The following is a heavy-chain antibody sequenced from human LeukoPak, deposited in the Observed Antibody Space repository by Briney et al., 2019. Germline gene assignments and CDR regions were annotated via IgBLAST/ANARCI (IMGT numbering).Heavy chain of an antibody. CDR3: ASLRIAAAGTQPVNYYYMDV. D-gene: IGHD6-13*01. V-gene: IGHV3-30*04. CDR2: ISYDGRNK. CDR1: GFTFSSYA. J-gene: IGHJ6*03. Sequence: GGSLRLSCAASGFTFSSYAMHWVRQAPGKGLEWVAVISYDGRNKYYADSVKGRFTISRDNSKNTLYLQMNSLRAEDTAVYYCASLRIAAAGTQPVNYYYMDVWGKGTTVTVSS.